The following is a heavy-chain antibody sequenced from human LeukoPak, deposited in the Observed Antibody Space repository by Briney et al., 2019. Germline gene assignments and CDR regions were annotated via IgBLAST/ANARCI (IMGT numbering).Heavy chain of an antibody. Sequence: ASVKVSCKASGYTFTSYGISWVRQAPGQGLEWVGWISAYNGNTNYAQKLQGRVTMTTDTSTSTAYMELRSLRSDDTAVYYCARDVGADFPNWFDPWGQGTLVTVSS. CDR1: GYTFTSYG. V-gene: IGHV1-18*01. CDR2: ISAYNGNT. D-gene: IGHD4/OR15-4a*01. J-gene: IGHJ5*02. CDR3: ARDVGADFPNWFDP.